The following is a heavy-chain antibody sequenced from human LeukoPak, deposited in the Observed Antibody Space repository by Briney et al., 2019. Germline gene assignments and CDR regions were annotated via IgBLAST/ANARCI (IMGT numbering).Heavy chain of an antibody. V-gene: IGHV3-30*02. D-gene: IGHD2-2*01. CDR1: GFTFSSYS. CDR2: IRYDGSNK. J-gene: IGHJ4*02. CDR3: AKDPNIVVVPAASPEDY. Sequence: PGGSLRLSCAASGFTFSSYSMNWVRQAPGKGLEWVAFIRYDGSNKYYADSVKGRFTISRDNSKNTLYLQMNSLRAEDTAVYYCAKDPNIVVVPAASPEDYWGQGTLVTVSS.